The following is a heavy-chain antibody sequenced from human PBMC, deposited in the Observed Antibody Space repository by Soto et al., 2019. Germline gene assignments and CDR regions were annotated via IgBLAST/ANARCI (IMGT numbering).Heavy chain of an antibody. Sequence: QVQLVQSGTEVKKPGASVKVSCKTSGYTFIKFGIGWVRQAPGQGLEWLGWISPFNGHTHYAQKFQGRVSLTTDTSTSTAFRELRSLTYDDTAVYYCAREPPRATAGLNYFDPWGQGTLVTVSS. V-gene: IGHV1-18*01. J-gene: IGHJ5*02. CDR1: GYTFIKFG. CDR2: ISPFNGHT. CDR3: AREPPRATAGLNYFDP. D-gene: IGHD6-13*01.